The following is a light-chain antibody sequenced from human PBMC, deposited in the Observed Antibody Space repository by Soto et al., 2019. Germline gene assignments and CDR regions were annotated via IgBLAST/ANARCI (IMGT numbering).Light chain of an antibody. CDR3: LLFYDGVAV. CDR1: TGDVTNGRW. CDR2: DTS. J-gene: IGLJ7*01. V-gene: IGLV7-46*01. Sequence: QAVESQEPSLTVSPGGTVTLTCGSSTGDVTNGRWPYWFQQRPGQVPRTLIHDTSNKHSWTPARFSGSLLGGKAALTLSGAQPEDEAAYYCLLFYDGVAVFGGGTQLTVL.